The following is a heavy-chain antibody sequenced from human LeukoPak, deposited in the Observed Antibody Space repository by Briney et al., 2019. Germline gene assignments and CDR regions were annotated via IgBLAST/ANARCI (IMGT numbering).Heavy chain of an antibody. CDR3: ARDGYSYGSRYYYYYMDV. D-gene: IGHD5-18*01. J-gene: IGHJ6*03. CDR2: INWNGGST. V-gene: IGHV3-20*04. Sequence: ETLSLTCAVYGGSFSGYYWSWIRQPPGKGLEWVSGINWNGGSTGYADSVKGRFTISRDNAKNSLYLQMNSLRAEDTALYYCARDGYSYGSRYYYYYMDVWGKGTTVTVSS. CDR1: GGSFSGYY.